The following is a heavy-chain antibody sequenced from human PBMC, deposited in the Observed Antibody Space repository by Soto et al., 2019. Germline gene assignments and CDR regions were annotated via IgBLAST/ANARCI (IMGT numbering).Heavy chain of an antibody. D-gene: IGHD4-17*01. J-gene: IGHJ4*02. CDR3: ARDDVYGDNGLDY. CDR2: ILNDGSRQ. V-gene: IGHV3-33*01. Sequence: QVQLVESGGGVVQPGRSLRLSCEASGFTFSHYGMHWVRQAPGKGLEWVAVILNDGSRQPYADSVKGRLTISRDNSKPTLYLDTNSLRVEDTAVYYCARDDVYGDNGLDYWGQGTLVTVSS. CDR1: GFTFSHYG.